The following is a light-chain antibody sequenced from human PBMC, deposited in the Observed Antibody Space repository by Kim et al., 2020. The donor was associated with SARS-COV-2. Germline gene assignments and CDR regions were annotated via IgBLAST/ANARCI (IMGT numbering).Light chain of an antibody. CDR3: GTWDSSLSAVV. Sequence: QKVTLSVTGGRSNIGNNYVSWYQQLPDTTPNLLIYDNNKRPSGIPDRFSGSKSGTSATLGITGLQTGDEADYYCGTWDSSLSAVVFGGGTQLTVL. J-gene: IGLJ2*01. CDR1: RSNIGNNY. CDR2: DNN. V-gene: IGLV1-51*01.